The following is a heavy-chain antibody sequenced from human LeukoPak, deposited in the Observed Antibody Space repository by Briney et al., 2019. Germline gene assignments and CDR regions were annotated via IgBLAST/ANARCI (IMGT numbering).Heavy chain of an antibody. Sequence: PSEILSLTCAVYGGSFSGYYWSWIRQPPGKVLEWIGEINHSGSTNYNPSLKSRVTISVDTSKNQFSLKLSSVTAADTAVYYCARGLYDILTGYPDAFDIWGQGTMVTVSS. CDR1: GGSFSGYY. J-gene: IGHJ3*02. V-gene: IGHV4-34*01. CDR3: ARGLYDILTGYPDAFDI. D-gene: IGHD3-9*01. CDR2: INHSGST.